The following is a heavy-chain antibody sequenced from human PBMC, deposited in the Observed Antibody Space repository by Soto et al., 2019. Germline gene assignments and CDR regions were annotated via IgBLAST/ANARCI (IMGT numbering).Heavy chain of an antibody. D-gene: IGHD1-7*01. CDR3: ARQAGLELRNYYYGMDV. CDR1: GYTFTSYG. V-gene: IGHV1-18*01. J-gene: IGHJ6*02. Sequence: GTSVKVSCKASGYTFTSYGISWVRQAPGQGLEWMGWISAYNGNTNYAQKLQGRVTMTTDTSTSTAYMELRSLRSDDTAVYYCARQAGLELRNYYYGMDVWGQGTTVTVSS. CDR2: ISAYNGNT.